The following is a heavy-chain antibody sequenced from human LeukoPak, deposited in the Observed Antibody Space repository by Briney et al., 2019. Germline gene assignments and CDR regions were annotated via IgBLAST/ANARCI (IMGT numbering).Heavy chain of an antibody. CDR3: AREVGIPAAPDS. CDR1: GFKFDDYG. J-gene: IGHJ5*02. Sequence: GGSLRLSFAASGFKFDDYGMSWVRQAPGKGLEWVSGINRHGGSIAYADSVKDRFTISRDNAKNSLYLQMNSLRAEDTALYYCAREVGIPAAPDSWGQGILVTVSS. CDR2: INRHGGSI. D-gene: IGHD2-2*01. V-gene: IGHV3-20*03.